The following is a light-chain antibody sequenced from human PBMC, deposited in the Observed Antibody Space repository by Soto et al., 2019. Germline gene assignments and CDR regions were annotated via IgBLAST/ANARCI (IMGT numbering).Light chain of an antibody. J-gene: IGKJ4*01. V-gene: IGKV3-11*01. CDR1: QSIGYY. CDR2: DAS. Sequence: EIVLTQSPATLSLSPGERATLSCRASQSIGYYLAWYQEKPGQAPRLLIYDASIRATGIPARFSGSWSGTDFTLTINGLEPEDSAVYYCQQRSSWLTFGGGTKVDIK. CDR3: QQRSSWLT.